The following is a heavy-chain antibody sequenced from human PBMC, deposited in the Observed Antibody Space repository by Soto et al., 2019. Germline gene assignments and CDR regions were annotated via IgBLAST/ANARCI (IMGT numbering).Heavy chain of an antibody. J-gene: IGHJ6*03. V-gene: IGHV3-74*01. Sequence: GGSLRLSCAASGFTFSSYWMHWVRQAPGKGLVWVSRINSDGSSTSYADSVKGRFTISRDNAKNTVYLKMNSLRAEDTAVYYCARVGDYIWGSYRRPGDYYYYYMDVWGKGTTVTVSS. CDR2: INSDGSST. D-gene: IGHD3-16*02. CDR1: GFTFSSYW. CDR3: ARVGDYIWGSYRRPGDYYYYYMDV.